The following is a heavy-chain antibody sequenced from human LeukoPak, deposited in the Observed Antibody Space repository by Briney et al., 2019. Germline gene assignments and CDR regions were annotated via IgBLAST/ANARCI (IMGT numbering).Heavy chain of an antibody. V-gene: IGHV4-4*07. CDR2: IYTSGST. CDR1: GGSISSYY. J-gene: IGHJ6*03. D-gene: IGHD5-18*01. CDR3: ARTTEGGYTYGYFYYYYMDV. Sequence: SETLSLTCTVSGGSISSYYWSWIRQPAGKGLEWIGRIYTSGSTNYNPSLKSRVTMSVDTSKNQFSLKLSSVTAADTAVYYCARTTEGGYTYGYFYYYYMDVWGKGTTVTVSS.